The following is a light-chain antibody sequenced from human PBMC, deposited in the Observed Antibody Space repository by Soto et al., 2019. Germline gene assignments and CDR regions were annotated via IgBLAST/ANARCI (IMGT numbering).Light chain of an antibody. CDR3: QQYNNWPFT. J-gene: IGKJ3*01. Sequence: EIVMPQSPATLSVSPGERATLSCRASQSVSSNLAWYQQKPGQAPRLLIYGASTRATGIPARFSGSGSGAEFTLTISSLQSEDFAVYYCQQYNNWPFTFGPGTKVDSK. CDR1: QSVSSN. V-gene: IGKV3-15*01. CDR2: GAS.